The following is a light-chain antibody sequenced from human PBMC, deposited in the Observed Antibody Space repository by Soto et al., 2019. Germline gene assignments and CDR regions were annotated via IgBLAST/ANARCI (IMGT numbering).Light chain of an antibody. Sequence: EIVLTQSPATLSLSPGERATLSCRASQSVTNYVAWYQQKPGQAPRLLIYDASNRATGIPARFSGSGSGTDFTLTISSLEPEDFGVYYCQQRDDLYTFGQGNKLDIK. J-gene: IGKJ2*01. CDR2: DAS. V-gene: IGKV3-11*01. CDR1: QSVTNY. CDR3: QQRDDLYT.